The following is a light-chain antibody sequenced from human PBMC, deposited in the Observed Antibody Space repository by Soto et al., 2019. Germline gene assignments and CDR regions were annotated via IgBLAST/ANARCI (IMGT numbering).Light chain of an antibody. V-gene: IGKV3-20*01. CDR1: QSVTRTY. CDR2: GAS. Sequence: EIVLTQSPGTLSLSPGERAALSCRASQSVTRTYLAWYQQRPGQAPRLLIYGASSRATGIPDRFSGSGSGTDFSLTISRLEPADFAVYYCQQYGSSPLTFGQGTKVEIK. CDR3: QQYGSSPLT. J-gene: IGKJ1*01.